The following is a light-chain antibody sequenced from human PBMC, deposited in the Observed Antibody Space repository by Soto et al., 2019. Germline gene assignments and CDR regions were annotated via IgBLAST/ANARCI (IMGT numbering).Light chain of an antibody. Sequence: EIVLTQSPATLSLSPGERVTLSCMASQSVSKYLAWYQQKPGQAPRLLIYDASTRATGIPARFSGSGSGTDFTPTISSLEPEDFSVYYCQQGYNWPPITFGQGTRLEIK. V-gene: IGKV3-11*01. CDR3: QQGYNWPPIT. CDR2: DAS. J-gene: IGKJ5*01. CDR1: QSVSKY.